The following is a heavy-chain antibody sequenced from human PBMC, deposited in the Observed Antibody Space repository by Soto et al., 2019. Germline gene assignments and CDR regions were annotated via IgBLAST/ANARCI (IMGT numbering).Heavy chain of an antibody. V-gene: IGHV1-18*04. CDR1: GYTFTSYG. D-gene: IGHD6-13*01. Sequence: ASVKVSCKASGYTFTSYGISWVRQAPGQGLEWMGWISAYNGNTNYAQKLQGRVTMTTDTSTSTAYMELRSLRSDDTAVYYCARDWRSSSSWTPSSPPGYWGQGTLVTVSS. CDR3: ARDWRSSSSWTPSSPPGY. J-gene: IGHJ4*02. CDR2: ISAYNGNT.